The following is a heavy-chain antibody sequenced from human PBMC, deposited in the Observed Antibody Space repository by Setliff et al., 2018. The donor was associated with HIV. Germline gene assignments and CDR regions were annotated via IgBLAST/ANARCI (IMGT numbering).Heavy chain of an antibody. CDR3: ARGSESLTYFDN. D-gene: IGHD3-10*01. Sequence: SCPTLVNPTQALTLTCTFSGFSLSPRGMSVGWIRQPPGKALEWLARIDWDDAKYYSTSLKTRLTISKDTSKNQVVVTMTNMDTVDTAKYYCARGSESLTYFDNLGPGTLVTVSS. J-gene: IGHJ4*02. CDR2: IDWDDAK. V-gene: IGHV2-70*11. CDR1: GFSLSPRGMS.